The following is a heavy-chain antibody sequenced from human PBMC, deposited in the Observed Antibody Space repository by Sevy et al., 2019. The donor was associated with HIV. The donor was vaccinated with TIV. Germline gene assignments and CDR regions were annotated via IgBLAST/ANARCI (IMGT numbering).Heavy chain of an antibody. Sequence: GVSLRLSCAASEFTFIKFAMSWVRQAPGKGLEWVASIKEDGGETYYVDSVKGRFTISRDNAKNSLFLQMNILRAEDTAGYYCARGWAYPDSWGQGSLVTVSS. CDR3: ARGWAYPDS. V-gene: IGHV3-7*03. CDR2: IKEDGGET. J-gene: IGHJ4*02. CDR1: EFTFIKFA.